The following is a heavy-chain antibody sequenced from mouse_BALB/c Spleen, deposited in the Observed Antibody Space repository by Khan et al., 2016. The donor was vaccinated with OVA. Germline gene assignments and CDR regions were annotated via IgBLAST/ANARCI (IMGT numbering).Heavy chain of an antibody. CDR1: GYSITSDYA. Sequence: EVQLVESGPGLVKPSQSLSLTCTVTGYSITSDYAWNWIRQFPGNQLEWMGYISYSGSTTYNPSLKSRISITRDTSKDQFFLQLKSVTSEDTATDYYASELGRYETLDDWGQGTSVTVSS. CDR2: ISYSGST. CDR3: ASELGRYETLDD. V-gene: IGHV3-2*02. D-gene: IGHD4-1*01. J-gene: IGHJ4*01.